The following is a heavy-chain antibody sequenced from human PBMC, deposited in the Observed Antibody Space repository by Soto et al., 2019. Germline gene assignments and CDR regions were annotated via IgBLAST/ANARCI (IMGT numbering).Heavy chain of an antibody. D-gene: IGHD1-1*01. J-gene: IGHJ4*02. CDR1: GYIFTNYV. CDR3: AREQQLDTGNFDY. Sequence: QVQHVQSGAELKKPGASVRVSCKASGYIFTNYVIHWVRQAPGQRLEWMAWINAGNGNTKYSQSFQDRLTVTRDTSATTVYMELSSLKFEDTAVYYCAREQQLDTGNFDYWGQGTLVTVSS. CDR2: INAGNGNT. V-gene: IGHV1-3*01.